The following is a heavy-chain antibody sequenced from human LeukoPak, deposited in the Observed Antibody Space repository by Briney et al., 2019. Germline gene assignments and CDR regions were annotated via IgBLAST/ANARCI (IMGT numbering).Heavy chain of an antibody. CDR1: GFTFSSYS. CDR3: ARERLCSSTSCYYYFDY. V-gene: IGHV3-7*01. J-gene: IGHJ4*02. D-gene: IGHD2-2*01. Sequence: GGSLRLSCAASGFTFSSYSMSWVRQAPGKGLEWVANIKQDGSEEYYVDSVKGRFTISRDNAKNSLYLQMNSLRAEDTAVYYCARERLCSSTSCYYYFDYWGQGTLVTVSS. CDR2: IKQDGSEE.